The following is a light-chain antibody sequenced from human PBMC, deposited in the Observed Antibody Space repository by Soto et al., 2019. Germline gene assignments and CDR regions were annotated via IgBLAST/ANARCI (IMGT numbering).Light chain of an antibody. Sequence: EIVLTQSPATLSLSPGERATLSCRASQSVSSYLAWYQQKPGQAPRLLIYDASNRATGIPARFSGSGSGTDFTLTISSLQPEDFATYYCQQLNNYPRTFGQGTKVDIK. CDR1: QSVSSY. J-gene: IGKJ1*01. V-gene: IGKV3-11*01. CDR3: QQLNNYPRT. CDR2: DAS.